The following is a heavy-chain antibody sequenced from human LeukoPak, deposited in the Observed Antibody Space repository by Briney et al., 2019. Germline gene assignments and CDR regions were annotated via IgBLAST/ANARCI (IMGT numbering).Heavy chain of an antibody. Sequence: PSETLSLTCTVSGGSISSYYWSWIRQPPGKGLEWIGYIYYSGSTNYNPSLKSRVTISVDTSKNQFSLKLSSVTAADTAVYYCARSIWFGEFNLDYWGQGTLVTVSS. CDR2: IYYSGST. CDR3: ARSIWFGEFNLDY. CDR1: GGSISSYY. V-gene: IGHV4-59*01. D-gene: IGHD3-10*01. J-gene: IGHJ4*02.